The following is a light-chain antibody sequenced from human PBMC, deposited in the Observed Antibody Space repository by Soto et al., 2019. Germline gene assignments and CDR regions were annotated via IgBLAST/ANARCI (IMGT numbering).Light chain of an antibody. CDR3: QQYNSWT. CDR1: QSISSW. V-gene: IGKV1-5*01. CDR2: DAS. J-gene: IGKJ1*01. Sequence: DVQMTQSPSTLSASVVDRFTITCRASQSISSWLAWYQQKPGKAPKLLIYDASSLESGVPSRFSGSGSGTEFTLTISSLQPDDFATYYCQQYNSWTFGQGTKVDI.